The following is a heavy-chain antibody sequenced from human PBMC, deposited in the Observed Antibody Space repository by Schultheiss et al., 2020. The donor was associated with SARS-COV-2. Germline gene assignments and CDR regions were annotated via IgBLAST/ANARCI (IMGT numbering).Heavy chain of an antibody. CDR2: IYYSGST. D-gene: IGHD4-17*01. CDR3: ARPNKNRYGDRYDAFDI. CDR1: GGSISSSSYY. V-gene: IGHV4-39*01. Sequence: SETLSLTCTVSGGSISSSSYYWGWIRQPPGKGLEWIGSIYYSGSTYYNPSLKSRVTISVDTSKNQFSLKLSSVTAADTAVYYCARPNKNRYGDRYDAFDIWGQGTMVTVSS. J-gene: IGHJ3*02.